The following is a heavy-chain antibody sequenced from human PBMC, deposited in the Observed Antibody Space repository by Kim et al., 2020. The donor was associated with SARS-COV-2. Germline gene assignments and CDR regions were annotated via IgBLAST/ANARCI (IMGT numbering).Heavy chain of an antibody. D-gene: IGHD3-9*01. J-gene: IGHJ4*02. V-gene: IGHV4-61*02. CDR1: GGSISSGSYY. Sequence: SETLSLTCTVSGGSISSGSYYWRWIRQPAGKGLEWLGRIHTSGSTNYNPSLKSRVTISVDTSKNQFSLKLSSVTAADTAVYYCAREDDILTGEVDYWGQGTLVTVSS. CDR3: AREDDILTGEVDY. CDR2: IHTSGST.